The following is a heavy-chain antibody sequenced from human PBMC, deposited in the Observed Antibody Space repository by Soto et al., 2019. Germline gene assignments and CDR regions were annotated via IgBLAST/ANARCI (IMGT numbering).Heavy chain of an antibody. Sequence: ASVKVSCKASGYTFTSYAMHWVRQAPGQRLEWMGWISPYNGNTTYAQNFQGRVTMTTDTSTSTAYMELSSLRSEDTAVYYCARAVAVAADFDYWGQGTLVTVSS. CDR1: GYTFTSYA. CDR3: ARAVAVAADFDY. CDR2: ISPYNGNT. D-gene: IGHD6-19*01. V-gene: IGHV1-3*01. J-gene: IGHJ4*02.